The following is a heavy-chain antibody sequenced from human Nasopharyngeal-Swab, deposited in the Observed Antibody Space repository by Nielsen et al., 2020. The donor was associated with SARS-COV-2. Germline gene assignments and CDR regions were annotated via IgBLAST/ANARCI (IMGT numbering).Heavy chain of an antibody. J-gene: IGHJ4*02. CDR2: ISSSSSYI. Sequence: WIRQPPGKGLEWVPSISSSSSYIYYADSVKGRFTISRDNAKNSLYLQVNSLRAEDTAVYYCARVAGLIAAAGDYWGQGTLVTVSS. V-gene: IGHV3-21*01. D-gene: IGHD6-13*01. CDR3: ARVAGLIAAAGDY.